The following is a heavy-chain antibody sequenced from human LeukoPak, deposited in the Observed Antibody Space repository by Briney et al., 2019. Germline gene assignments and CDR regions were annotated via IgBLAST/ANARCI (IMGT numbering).Heavy chain of an antibody. D-gene: IGHD2/OR15-2a*01. CDR2: INPSGGST. Sequence: ASVKVSCKASGYTFTSQYIHWVRQAPGQGLEWMGIINPSGGSTSNAQKFQGRVTMTRDMSTSTVYMELSSLRSEDTAVYYCASRKEAEYFDYWGQGTLVTVSS. CDR1: GYTFTSQY. V-gene: IGHV1-46*01. CDR3: ASRKEAEYFDY. J-gene: IGHJ4*02.